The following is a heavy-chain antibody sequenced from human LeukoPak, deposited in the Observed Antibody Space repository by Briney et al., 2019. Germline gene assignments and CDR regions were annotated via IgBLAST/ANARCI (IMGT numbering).Heavy chain of an antibody. CDR3: ARDGPSHYYGSSGYPDY. V-gene: IGHV1-69*04. CDR1: GGTFSSYA. J-gene: IGHJ4*02. CDR2: IIPILGIA. D-gene: IGHD3-22*01. Sequence: SVKVSCKASGGTFSSYAISWVRQAPGQGLEWMGRIIPILGIANYAQKFQGRVTITADKSTSTAYMELSSLRSEDTAVYYCARDGPSHYYGSSGYPDYWGQGTLVTVSS.